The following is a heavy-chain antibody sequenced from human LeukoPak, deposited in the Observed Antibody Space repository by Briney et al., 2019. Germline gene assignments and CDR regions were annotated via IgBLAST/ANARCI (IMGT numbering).Heavy chain of an antibody. CDR3: ARDATAYCGGDCYSPNDAFDI. Sequence: GGSLRLSCAASGFTFSSYSMNWVRQAPGKGLEWVSSISSSSSYIYYADSVKGRFTISRDNAKNSLYLQMNSLGAEDTAVYYCARDATAYCGGDCYSPNDAFDIWGQGTMVTVSS. CDR1: GFTFSSYS. J-gene: IGHJ3*02. V-gene: IGHV3-21*01. D-gene: IGHD2-21*02. CDR2: ISSSSSYI.